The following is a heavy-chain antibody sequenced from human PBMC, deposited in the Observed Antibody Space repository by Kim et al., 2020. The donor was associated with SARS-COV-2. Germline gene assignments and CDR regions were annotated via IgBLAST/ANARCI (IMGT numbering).Heavy chain of an antibody. CDR2: SSGSGDTT. J-gene: IGHJ4*02. Sequence: GGSLRLSCAVSGFTFSSYALAWVRQAPGKGLEWVSVSSGSGDTTIYADSVKGRFTISRDNSKNTMYLQLSGLRAEDTAVYYCAKFPSQSGNYQTFDHWGQGTLVAVSS. CDR1: GFTFSSYA. D-gene: IGHD3-10*01. V-gene: IGHV3-23*01. CDR3: AKFPSQSGNYQTFDH.